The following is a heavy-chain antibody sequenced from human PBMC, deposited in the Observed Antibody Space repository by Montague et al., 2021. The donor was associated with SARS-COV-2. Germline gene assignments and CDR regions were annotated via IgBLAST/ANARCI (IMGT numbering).Heavy chain of an antibody. Sequence: SETLSLTCSVSGHSIWSSDWWTWVRQPPGKGPEWIGEIYHSGSTTYNPSLKSRVTISADKSKNQLSLTLTSLTAADTAVYYCARAQKTISGMLIPPYYFDFWGQGTLVTVSS. D-gene: IGHD3-3*01. J-gene: IGHJ4*02. CDR3: ARAQKTISGMLIPPYYFDF. V-gene: IGHV4-4*02. CDR1: GHSIWSSDW. CDR2: IYHSGST.